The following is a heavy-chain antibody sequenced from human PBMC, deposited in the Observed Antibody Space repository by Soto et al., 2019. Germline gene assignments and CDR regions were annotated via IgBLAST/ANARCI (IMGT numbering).Heavy chain of an antibody. CDR1: GYTFTSYG. V-gene: IGHV1-18*01. D-gene: IGHD5-18*01. CDR2: ISAYNGNT. CDR3: ARSTSGYSLTLSHMDV. J-gene: IGHJ6*02. Sequence: GASVKVSCKASGYTFTSYGISWVRQAPGQGLEWMGWISAYNGNTNYAQKLQGRVTMTTDTSTSTAYMELRSLRSDDTAVYYCARSTSGYSLTLSHMDVWGQGTTVTVSS.